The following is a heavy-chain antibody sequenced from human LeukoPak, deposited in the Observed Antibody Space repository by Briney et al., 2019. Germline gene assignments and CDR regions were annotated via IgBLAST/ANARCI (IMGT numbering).Heavy chain of an antibody. Sequence: ASVKVSCKASGYTFTGYYMHWVRQAPGQGLEWMGWINPNSGGTNYAQKFQGRVTMTRDTSISTAYMELSRLRSDDTGVYYCARGPSAGDQLLFDYWGQGTLVTVSS. CDR3: ARGPSAGDQLLFDY. D-gene: IGHD2-2*01. V-gene: IGHV1-2*02. CDR2: INPNSGGT. CDR1: GYTFTGYY. J-gene: IGHJ4*02.